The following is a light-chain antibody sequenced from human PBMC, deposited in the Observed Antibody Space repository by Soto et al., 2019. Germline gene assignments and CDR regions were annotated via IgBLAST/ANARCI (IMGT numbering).Light chain of an antibody. V-gene: IGKV3-15*01. Sequence: EVVMTQSPATLSVSPGETAALSCRASQIISSNLAWYQQKPGQAPRLLIYDASTRATGIPARFSGSGSDTAFTLTISSLQSEDFAVYYCQQYNNWPLTFGGGTKVDI. J-gene: IGKJ4*01. CDR3: QQYNNWPLT. CDR1: QIISSN. CDR2: DAS.